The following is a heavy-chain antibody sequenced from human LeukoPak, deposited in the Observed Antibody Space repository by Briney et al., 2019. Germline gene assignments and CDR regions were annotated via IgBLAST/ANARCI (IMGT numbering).Heavy chain of an antibody. J-gene: IGHJ6*03. CDR1: GFTFSSYA. Sequence: GGSLRLSCAASGFTFSSYAMSWVRQAPGEGLEWVSVVSSSGSKTYYIDSVNGRFTISRDNSKNTLYLQMSSLRAEDTAVYYCAKRGVVVPAAMDYYYMDVWGKGTTVTVSS. CDR2: VSSSGSKT. D-gene: IGHD2-2*01. CDR3: AKRGVVVPAAMDYYYMDV. V-gene: IGHV3-23*01.